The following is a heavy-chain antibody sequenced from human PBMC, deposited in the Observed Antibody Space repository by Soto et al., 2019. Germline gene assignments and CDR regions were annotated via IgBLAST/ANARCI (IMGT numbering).Heavy chain of an antibody. CDR2: IIPILGIA. Sequence: SVKVSCKASGGTFSSYTISWVRQAPGQGLEWMGRIIPILGIANYAQKFQGRVTITADESTSTAYMELSSLRSEDTAVYYCASESYGGEFDYWGQGTLVTVSS. V-gene: IGHV1-69*02. J-gene: IGHJ4*02. CDR3: ASESYGGEFDY. CDR1: GGTFSSYT. D-gene: IGHD4-17*01.